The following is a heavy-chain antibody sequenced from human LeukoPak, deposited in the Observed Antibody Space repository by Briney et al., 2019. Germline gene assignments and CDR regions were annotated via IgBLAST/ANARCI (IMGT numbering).Heavy chain of an antibody. CDR3: AKMAGGVYSSSWYLDY. Sequence: PGGSLRLSCAASGFTFSSYAMSWVRQAPGKGLEWVPTMTGSGGSTSYAASVKGRFTISKDNSKNTLYLQMNSLRAEDTAVYYCAKMAGGVYSSSWYLDYWGQGTLVTVSS. CDR1: GFTFSSYA. CDR2: MTGSGGST. V-gene: IGHV3-23*01. D-gene: IGHD6-13*01. J-gene: IGHJ4*02.